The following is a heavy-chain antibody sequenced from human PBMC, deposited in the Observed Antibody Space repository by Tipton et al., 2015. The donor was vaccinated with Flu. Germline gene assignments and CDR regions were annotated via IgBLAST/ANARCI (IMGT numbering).Heavy chain of an antibody. D-gene: IGHD3-10*01. Sequence: TLSLTCTVSGASINNYYWSWIRQPPGKGLEWIGYIYYSGNTDYNPSLKSRVTMSLDASKSHFSLKLSSMTAADTAMYYCSSYYIRAFDIWGQGTMVTVSS. J-gene: IGHJ3*02. CDR1: GASINNYY. CDR3: SSYYIRAFDI. V-gene: IGHV4-59*01. CDR2: IYYSGNT.